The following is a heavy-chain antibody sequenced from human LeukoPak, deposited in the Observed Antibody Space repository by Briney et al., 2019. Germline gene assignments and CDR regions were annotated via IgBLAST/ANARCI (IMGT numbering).Heavy chain of an antibody. J-gene: IGHJ4*02. CDR2: IIPILGIA. V-gene: IGHV1-69*04. CDR1: GGTFSSYA. Sequence: SVKVSCKASGGTFSSYAISWVRQAPGQGLEWMGRIIPILGIANYAQKFQGRVTITADKSTSTAYMELSSLRSEDTAVHYCARDSSGWYGVYYFDYWGQGTLVTVSS. CDR3: ARDSSGWYGVYYFDY. D-gene: IGHD6-19*01.